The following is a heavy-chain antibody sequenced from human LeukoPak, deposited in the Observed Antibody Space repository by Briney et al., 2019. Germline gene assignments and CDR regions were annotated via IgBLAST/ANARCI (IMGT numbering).Heavy chain of an antibody. CDR2: ISGSGSST. J-gene: IGHJ4*02. V-gene: IGHV3-23*01. D-gene: IGHD4-17*01. CDR3: AKAEGGVTTNFDY. CDR1: EFTFINYA. Sequence: PGGSLRLSCAASEFTFINYAMSWVRQAPGKGLEWVSAISGSGSSTYYADSVKGRFTISRDNSKNTLYLQMNSLRAEDTAVYYCAKAEGGVTTNFDYWGQGTLVTVSS.